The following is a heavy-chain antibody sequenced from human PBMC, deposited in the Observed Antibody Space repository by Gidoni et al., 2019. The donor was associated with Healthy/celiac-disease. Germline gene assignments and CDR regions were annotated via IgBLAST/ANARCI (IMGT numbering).Heavy chain of an antibody. D-gene: IGHD3-16*02. V-gene: IGHV4-31*03. J-gene: IGHJ4*02. Sequence: QVQLQESGPGLVKPSQTLSLTCTVPGGSISSGGYYWSWIRQHPGKGLEWIGYIYYSGSTYYNPSLKSRVTISVDTSKNQFSLKLSSVTAADTAVYYCARGDYVWGSYRDYYFDYWGQGTLVTVSS. CDR1: GGSISSGGYY. CDR2: IYYSGST. CDR3: ARGDYVWGSYRDYYFDY.